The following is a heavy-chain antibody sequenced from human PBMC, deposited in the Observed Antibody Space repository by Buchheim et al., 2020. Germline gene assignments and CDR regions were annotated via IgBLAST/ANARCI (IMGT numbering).Heavy chain of an antibody. D-gene: IGHD4/OR15-4a*01. CDR2: VWHGGDVK. Sequence: QVQLVESGGGVVQPGGSLRLSCAASGFTFKTYGMHWVRQAPGKGLEWVAVVWHGGDVKDYAGFVEGRFTVSRANSKTTLYLQLNSLRVEDTAVYYCARDRGADAPIDYWGQG. V-gene: IGHV3-33*01. J-gene: IGHJ4*02. CDR1: GFTFKTYG. CDR3: ARDRGADAPIDY.